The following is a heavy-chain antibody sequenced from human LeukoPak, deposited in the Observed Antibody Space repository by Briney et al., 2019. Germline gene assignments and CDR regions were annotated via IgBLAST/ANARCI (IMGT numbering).Heavy chain of an antibody. CDR2: ISSSSSYI. CDR3: ARDWGSRGKFDI. V-gene: IGHV3-21*01. D-gene: IGHD3-16*01. J-gene: IGHJ3*02. CDR1: GFTFSSYS. Sequence: GGXLRLSCAASGFTFSSYSMNWVRQAPGKGLEWVSSISSSSSYIYYADSVNGRFTISRDNANTSLYLQMNSLRAEDTAVYYCARDWGSRGKFDIWGQGTMVTVSS.